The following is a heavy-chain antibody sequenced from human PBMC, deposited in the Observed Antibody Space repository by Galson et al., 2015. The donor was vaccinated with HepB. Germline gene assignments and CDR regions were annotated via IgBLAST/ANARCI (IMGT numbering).Heavy chain of an antibody. CDR3: ATDRGGSPCDY. J-gene: IGHJ4*02. D-gene: IGHD3-10*01. Sequence: SLRLSCAASGFTFSTYGMHWVRQAPGKGLEWVAVIWADGSIQKYADFVKGRFTISRDNSKNTPYLQMDSLRAEDTAVYYCATDRGGSPCDYWGQGTLVTVSS. CDR1: GFTFSTYG. V-gene: IGHV3-33*01. CDR2: IWADGSIQ.